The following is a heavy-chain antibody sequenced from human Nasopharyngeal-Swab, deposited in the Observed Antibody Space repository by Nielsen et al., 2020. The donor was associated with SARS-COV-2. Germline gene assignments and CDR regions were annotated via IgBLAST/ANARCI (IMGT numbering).Heavy chain of an antibody. D-gene: IGHD2-15*01. CDR2: ISSSSSYT. J-gene: IGHJ4*02. CDR1: GFTFSDYY. V-gene: IGHV3-11*05. Sequence: GGSLRLSCAASGFTFSDYYMSWIRQAPGKGLAWVSYISSSSSYTNYADSVKGRFTISRDNAKNSLYLQMNSLRAEDTAVYYCARDKLGYCSGGSCRPSDYWGQGTLVTVSS. CDR3: ARDKLGYCSGGSCRPSDY.